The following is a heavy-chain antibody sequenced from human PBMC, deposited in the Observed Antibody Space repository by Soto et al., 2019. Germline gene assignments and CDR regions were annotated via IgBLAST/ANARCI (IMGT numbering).Heavy chain of an antibody. CDR2: IYTSGST. Sequence: QVQLQESGPGLVKPSETLSLTCTVSGGSISSYYWSWIRQPAGKGLEWIGRIYTSGSTNYNPSLNSRVTMSVDTSKNQFSLKLSSVTAADTAVYYCASGYCSGGSCYFGYWGQGTLVTVSS. CDR3: ASGYCSGGSCYFGY. D-gene: IGHD2-15*01. CDR1: GGSISSYY. V-gene: IGHV4-4*07. J-gene: IGHJ4*02.